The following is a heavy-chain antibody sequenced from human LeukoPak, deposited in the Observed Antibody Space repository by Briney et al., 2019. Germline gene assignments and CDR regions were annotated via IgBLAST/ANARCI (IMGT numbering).Heavy chain of an antibody. D-gene: IGHD3-22*01. Sequence: ASVKVSCKASGYSFTDYYVHWVRQAPGQGLEWMGCIDPDSGGTNYAQKFQGRVTMTRDTSITTVYMELSSLRSDDTAIYHCAREYYDSSGTKYAFDIWGHGTMVTVSS. J-gene: IGHJ3*02. CDR3: AREYYDSSGTKYAFDI. CDR1: GYSFTDYY. V-gene: IGHV1-2*02. CDR2: IDPDSGGT.